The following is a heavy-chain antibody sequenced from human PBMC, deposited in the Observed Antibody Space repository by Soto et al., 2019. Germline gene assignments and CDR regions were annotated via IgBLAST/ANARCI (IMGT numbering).Heavy chain of an antibody. CDR2: MYNTGST. V-gene: IGHV4-59*12. CDR3: ARVFSDSSSFFDP. Sequence: PSETLSLTCTVSGGSISGYYWSWIRQPPGKGLEWIGYMYNTGSTVYNPSFKSRVTISVDTSKNQFSLKVSSVTGADTAVYYCARVFSDSSSFFDPWGQGTLVTVSS. J-gene: IGHJ5*02. D-gene: IGHD6-13*01. CDR1: GGSISGYY.